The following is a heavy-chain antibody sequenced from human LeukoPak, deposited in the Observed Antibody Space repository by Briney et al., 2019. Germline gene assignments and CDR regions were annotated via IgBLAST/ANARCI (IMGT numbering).Heavy chain of an antibody. CDR2: ISSSSDLM. D-gene: IGHD3-10*01. CDR3: ARVLRGLYNLGD. J-gene: IGHJ4*02. CDR1: GFSLSISG. V-gene: IGHV3-48*02. Sequence: GSLRLSCEASGFSLSISGMNWVRQAPGKGLEWVSYISSSSDLMSYVDSVKGRSTVSRDNAKNSLFLQMNSLRDEDTAVYYCARVLRGLYNLGDWGQGTLVTVSS.